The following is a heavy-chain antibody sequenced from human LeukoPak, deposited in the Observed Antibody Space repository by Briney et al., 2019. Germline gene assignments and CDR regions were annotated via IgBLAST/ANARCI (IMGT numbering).Heavy chain of an antibody. D-gene: IGHD3-22*01. CDR1: GGTFSSYA. CDR3: VRGVGYYDSSGYYLWDY. Sequence: ASVKVSCKASGGTFSSYAISWVRQAPGQGLEWMGWINPNSGGTNYAQKFQGRVTMTRDTSISTAYMELSRLRSDDTAVYYCVRGVGYYDSSGYYLWDYWGQGTLVTVSS. CDR2: INPNSGGT. J-gene: IGHJ4*02. V-gene: IGHV1-2*02.